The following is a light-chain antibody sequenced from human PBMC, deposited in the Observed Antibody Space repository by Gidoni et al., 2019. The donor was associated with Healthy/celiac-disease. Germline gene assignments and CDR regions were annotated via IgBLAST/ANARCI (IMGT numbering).Light chain of an antibody. J-gene: IGKJ1*01. CDR3: QQYNNWPRT. V-gene: IGKV3-15*01. Sequence: ETVMTQSLVTLSVSPGERATLSCRASQSVSSNLAWYQQKPGQAPRLLIYGASTRATGIPARFSGSGSGTEFTLTISSLQSEDFAVYYCQQYNNWPRTFGQGTKVEIK. CDR2: GAS. CDR1: QSVSSN.